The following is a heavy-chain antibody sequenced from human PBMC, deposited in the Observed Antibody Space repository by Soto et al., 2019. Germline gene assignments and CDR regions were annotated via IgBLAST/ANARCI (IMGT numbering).Heavy chain of an antibody. Sequence: WGSLRLSCAASGFTFSSYSMNWVRQGPGKGLEWVSSISSSSSYIYYADSVKGRFTISRDNAKNSLYLQMNSLRAEDTAVYYCARDSPDCSSTSCYTMFEYWGKGKMVTVSS. D-gene: IGHD2-2*02. CDR1: GFTFSSYS. CDR3: ARDSPDCSSTSCYTMFEY. V-gene: IGHV3-21*01. CDR2: ISSSSSYI. J-gene: IGHJ4*02.